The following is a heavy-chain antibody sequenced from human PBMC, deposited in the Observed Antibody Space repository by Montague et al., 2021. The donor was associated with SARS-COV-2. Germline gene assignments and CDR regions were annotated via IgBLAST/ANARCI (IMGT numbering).Heavy chain of an antibody. J-gene: IGHJ4*02. D-gene: IGHD6-13*01. CDR3: ARAFIAAAGTTSFDY. Sequence: SETLSLTCTVSGGSISSSSYFWGWIRQPPGKGLEWIGSIYYSGNTYYNPSLKSRVTTSVDTSKNQFSLKLSSVTAADTAVFYCARAFIAAAGTTSFDYWGQGTLVTVSS. CDR2: IYYSGNT. V-gene: IGHV4-39*01. CDR1: GGSISSSSYF.